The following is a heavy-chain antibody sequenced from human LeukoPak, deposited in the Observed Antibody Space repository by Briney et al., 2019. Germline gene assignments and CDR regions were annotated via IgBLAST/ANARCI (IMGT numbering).Heavy chain of an antibody. CDR1: GFTFSSYG. V-gene: IGHV3-30*18. Sequence: PGGSLRLSCAASGFTFSSYGMHWVRQAPGKGLEWVAVISYDGSNKYYADSVKGRFTISRDNSKNTLYLQMNSLRAEDTAVYYCAKDRRYDILTGHFDYWGQGTLVTVSS. CDR2: ISYDGSNK. J-gene: IGHJ4*02. D-gene: IGHD3-9*01. CDR3: AKDRRYDILTGHFDY.